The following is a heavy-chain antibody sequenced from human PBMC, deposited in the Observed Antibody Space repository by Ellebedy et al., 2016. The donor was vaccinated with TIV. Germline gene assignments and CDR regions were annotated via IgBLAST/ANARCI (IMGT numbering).Heavy chain of an antibody. Sequence: ASVKVSCKASGYTFTNYGISWVRQAPGQGLEWIAWIGPYNGNINFAQKFQGRVTITADKSTSTAYMELSSLRSEDTAVYYCAAAAIRPARLYYYYGMDVWGQGTTVTVSS. CDR3: AAAAIRPARLYYYYGMDV. J-gene: IGHJ6*02. V-gene: IGHV1-18*01. CDR1: GYTFTNYG. CDR2: IGPYNGNI. D-gene: IGHD2-2*01.